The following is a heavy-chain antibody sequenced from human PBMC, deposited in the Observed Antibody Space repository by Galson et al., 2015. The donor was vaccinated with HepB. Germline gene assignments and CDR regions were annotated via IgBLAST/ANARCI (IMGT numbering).Heavy chain of an antibody. CDR3: ARSFRTVTTRGDAFDI. J-gene: IGHJ3*02. V-gene: IGHV3-53*01. CDR2: IYSGGST. Sequence: SLRLSCAASGFTVSSNYMSWVRQAPGKGLEWVSLIYSGGSTYYADSVKGRFTISRDNSKNTLSLQMNSLRAEDTAVYYCARSFRTVTTRGDAFDIWGQGTMVTVSS. D-gene: IGHD4-17*01. CDR1: GFTVSSNY.